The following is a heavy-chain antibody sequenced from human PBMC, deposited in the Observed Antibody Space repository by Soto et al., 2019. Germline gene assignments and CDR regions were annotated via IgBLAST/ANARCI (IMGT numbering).Heavy chain of an antibody. Sequence: EVQLLESGGGLVQPGGSLRLSCAASGFTFSSYAMSWVRQAPGKGLEWVSAISGSGGSTYYSDSVKGRFTISRDNSKNTLYLQMNSLRAEDTAVYYCAKDGSGWYEGIWDYWGQGTLVTVSS. J-gene: IGHJ4*02. D-gene: IGHD6-19*01. CDR3: AKDGSGWYEGIWDY. CDR1: GFTFSSYA. CDR2: ISGSGGST. V-gene: IGHV3-23*01.